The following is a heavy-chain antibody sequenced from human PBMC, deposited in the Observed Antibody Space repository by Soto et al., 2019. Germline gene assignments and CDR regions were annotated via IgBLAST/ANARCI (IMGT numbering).Heavy chain of an antibody. CDR2: VNSDESST. CDR1: GFSFSNYY. J-gene: IGHJ4*01. V-gene: IGHV3-74*01. CDR3: AREGDGTTGYYQDY. Sequence: GGSLRLSCAASGFSFSNYYMHWVRQAPGKGLVWVSRVNSDESSTSYADSVKGRFTISRDNAKKTLYLQMNSLRAEDTAVYYCAREGDGTTGYYQDYWGHGTLVTVSS. D-gene: IGHD3-22*01.